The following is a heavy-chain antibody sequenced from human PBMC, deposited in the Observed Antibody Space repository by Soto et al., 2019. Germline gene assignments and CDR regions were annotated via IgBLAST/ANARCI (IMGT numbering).Heavy chain of an antibody. CDR1: VLTCSSYG. Sequence: PGGSLRLCWAASVLTCSSYGRHWVRQAPGKGLERVAVISYDGSNKYYADTVQGRFTISRDNSKNTLYLQMNSLRAEETAVYYSARDPLLGYSYPGDFDYWGHGTLVTVSS. J-gene: IGHJ4*03. CDR2: ISYDGSNK. D-gene: IGHD5-18*01. V-gene: IGHV3-30-3*01. CDR3: ARDPLLGYSYPGDFDY.